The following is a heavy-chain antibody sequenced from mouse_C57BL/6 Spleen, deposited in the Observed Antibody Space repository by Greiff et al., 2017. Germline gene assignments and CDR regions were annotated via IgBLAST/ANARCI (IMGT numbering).Heavy chain of an antibody. J-gene: IGHJ2*01. Sequence: VQGVESGAELVRPGASVTLSCKASGYTFTDYEMHWVKQTPVHGLEWIGAIDPETGGTAYNQKFKGKAILTADKSSSTAYMELRSLTSEDSAVYYCTRWGTGTDYFDYWGQGTTLTVSS. V-gene: IGHV1-15*01. CDR1: GYTFTDYE. D-gene: IGHD4-1*01. CDR2: IDPETGGT. CDR3: TRWGTGTDYFDY.